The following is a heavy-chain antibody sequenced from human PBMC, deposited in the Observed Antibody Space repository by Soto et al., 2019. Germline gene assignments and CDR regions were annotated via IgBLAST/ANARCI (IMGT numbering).Heavy chain of an antibody. J-gene: IGHJ5*02. CDR2: ISGSGGST. D-gene: IGHD3-10*01. Sequence: EVQLLESGGGLVQPGGSLRLSCAASGFTFSSYAMSWVRQAPGKGLEWVSAISGSGGSTYYADSVKGRFTISRDNSKNKLYLQMNSLRAEDTAVYYCAKIRAEFTSGAYNWFDPWGQGTLVTVSS. CDR1: GFTFSSYA. V-gene: IGHV3-23*01. CDR3: AKIRAEFTSGAYNWFDP.